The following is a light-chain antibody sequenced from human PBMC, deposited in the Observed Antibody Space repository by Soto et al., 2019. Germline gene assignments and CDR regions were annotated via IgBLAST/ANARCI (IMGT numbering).Light chain of an antibody. J-gene: IGLJ3*02. CDR3: SSYAGSNILV. Sequence: QSALTQPPSASGSPGQSVTISCTGTSIDVGGYNYVSWYQQHPGKVPKLMIYEVTKRPSGVPDRFSGSKSGNTASLTVSGLQAEDEADYYCSSYAGSNILVFGGGTKQTVL. CDR1: SIDVGGYNY. V-gene: IGLV2-8*01. CDR2: EVT.